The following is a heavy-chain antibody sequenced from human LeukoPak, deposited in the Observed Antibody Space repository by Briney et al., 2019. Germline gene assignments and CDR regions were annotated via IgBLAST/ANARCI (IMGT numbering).Heavy chain of an antibody. Sequence: GESLKISCKGSEYSFTYYWIGWVRQLPGKGLEWMGIIYPGDSDTRYSPSFQGQVTISADKSISTAYLQWSSLKASDTAMYYCARVRGSYYTAFDIRGQGTMVTVSS. CDR1: EYSFTYYW. J-gene: IGHJ3*02. CDR2: IYPGDSDT. D-gene: IGHD1-26*01. CDR3: ARVRGSYYTAFDI. V-gene: IGHV5-51*01.